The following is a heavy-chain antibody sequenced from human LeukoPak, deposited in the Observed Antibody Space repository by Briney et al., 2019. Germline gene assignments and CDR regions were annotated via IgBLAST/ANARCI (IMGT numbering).Heavy chain of an antibody. Sequence: AGGSLRLSCAASGFTFSSYAMSWVRQAPGKGLEWVSAISGSGGSTYYADSVKGRFTISRDNSKNTLYLQMNSLRAEDTAVYYCAPHRGSYYAHWGQGTLSPSPQ. CDR2: ISGSGGST. J-gene: IGHJ4*02. CDR1: GFTFSSYA. CDR3: APHRGSYYAH. D-gene: IGHD1-26*01. V-gene: IGHV3-23*01.